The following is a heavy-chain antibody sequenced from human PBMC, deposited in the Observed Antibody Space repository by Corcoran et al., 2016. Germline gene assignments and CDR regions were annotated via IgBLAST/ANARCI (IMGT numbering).Heavy chain of an antibody. CDR2: IWYDGSNK. J-gene: IGHJ5*02. V-gene: IGHV3-33*01. D-gene: IGHD3-3*01. Sequence: QVQLVESGGGVVQPGKSLRLSCAVSGFTFRNHGMHWVRQAPGKGLEWVAVIWYDGSNKYYADSVEGRFTISRDNSKNTLYLQVDSLRAEDTAVYYCVRATVSRFLDAWGQGTLVIVSS. CDR3: VRATVSRFLDA. CDR1: GFTFRNHG.